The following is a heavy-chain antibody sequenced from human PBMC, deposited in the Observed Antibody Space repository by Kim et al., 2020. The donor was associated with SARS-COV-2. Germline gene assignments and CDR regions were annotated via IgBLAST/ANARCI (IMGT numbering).Heavy chain of an antibody. Sequence: GGSLRLSCAASGFTFSSYSMNWVRQAPGKGLEWVSSISSSSSYIYYADSVKGRFTISRDNAKNSLYLQMNSLRAEDTAVYYCARDRRETTCPGCFDYWGQGTLVTVSS. V-gene: IGHV3-21*01. CDR3: ARDRRETTCPGCFDY. D-gene: IGHD4-17*01. J-gene: IGHJ4*02. CDR2: ISSSSSYI. CDR1: GFTFSSYS.